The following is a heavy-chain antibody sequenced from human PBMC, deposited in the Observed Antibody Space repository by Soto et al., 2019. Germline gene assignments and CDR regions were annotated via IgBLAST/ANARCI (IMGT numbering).Heavy chain of an antibody. CDR3: ARGLYDYIWGSYRYRGSFDY. CDR2: IYFTRIT. CDR1: GGPTRSVRGY. D-gene: IGHD3-16*02. V-gene: IGHV4-31*02. Sequence: SETLSLTCTVSGGPTRSVRGYWNWKRHLPAKGLQWIRHIYFTRITEYNPSLRSRSIISVDTSKNQFSLKLSSVTAADTAVYYCARGLYDYIWGSYRYRGSFDYWGQGTLVTVSS. J-gene: IGHJ4*02.